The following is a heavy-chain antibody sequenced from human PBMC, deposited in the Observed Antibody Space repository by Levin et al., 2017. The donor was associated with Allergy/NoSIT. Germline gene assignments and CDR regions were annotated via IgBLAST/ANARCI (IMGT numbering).Heavy chain of an antibody. Sequence: SETLSLTCTVSGGSISSYYWSWIRQPPGKGLEWIGYIYYSGSTNYNPSLKSRVTISVDTSKNQFSLKLSSVTAADTAVYYCARATRQQNFDYWGQGTLVTVSS. CDR2: IYYSGST. J-gene: IGHJ4*02. D-gene: IGHD6-13*01. CDR1: GGSISSYY. V-gene: IGHV4-59*01. CDR3: ARATRQQNFDY.